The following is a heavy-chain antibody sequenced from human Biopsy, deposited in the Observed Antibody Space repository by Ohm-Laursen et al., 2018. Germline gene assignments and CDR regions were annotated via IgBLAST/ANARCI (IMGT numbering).Heavy chain of an antibody. D-gene: IGHD6-6*01. J-gene: IGHJ6*02. CDR1: GFSVSSDD. CDR3: ARDSSRRAREGGMDV. CDR2: ISEASSHI. V-gene: IGHV3-21*01. Sequence: ETLSLTCAASGFSVSSDDMNWVRQAPGKGLEWISYISEASSHIYDADSVRGRFTVARDIAKNSLYLQLNSLRVEDTAVYYCARDSSRRAREGGMDVWGQGTTVTVSS.